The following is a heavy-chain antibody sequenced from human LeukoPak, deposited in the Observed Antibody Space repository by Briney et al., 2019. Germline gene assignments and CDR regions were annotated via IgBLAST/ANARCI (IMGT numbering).Heavy chain of an antibody. D-gene: IGHD6-19*01. CDR2: IIPIFGTA. V-gene: IGHV1-69*06. Sequence: GASVKVSCKASGGTFSSYAISWVRQAPGQGLEWMGGIIPIFGTANYAQKFQGRVTITADKSTSTAYMELSSLRSEDTAVYYCARDSVAGTPPYYYYYYMDVWGKGTTVTVSS. J-gene: IGHJ6*03. CDR1: GGTFSSYA. CDR3: ARDSVAGTPPYYYYYYMDV.